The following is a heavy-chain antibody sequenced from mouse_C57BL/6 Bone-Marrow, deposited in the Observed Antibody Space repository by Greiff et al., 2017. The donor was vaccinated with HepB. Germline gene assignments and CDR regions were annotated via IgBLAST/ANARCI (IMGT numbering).Heavy chain of an antibody. CDR2: INPSSGYT. J-gene: IGHJ3*01. CDR3: GRKASFAN. CDR1: GYTFTSYW. Sequence: QVQLQQSGAELSQPGASVTLSCKASGYTFTSYWMHWVNQRPGQGLEWIGYINPSSGYTKYNQKFKDKATLTADKSSSTAYMQLISLTYDDSAVYYCGRKASFANWGQGTLVTVSA. V-gene: IGHV1-7*01.